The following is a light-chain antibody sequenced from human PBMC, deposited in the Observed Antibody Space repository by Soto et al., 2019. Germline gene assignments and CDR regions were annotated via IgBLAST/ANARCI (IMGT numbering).Light chain of an antibody. CDR1: QSVSSN. CDR3: QQYNNWPRT. J-gene: IGKJ1*01. CDR2: GAS. Sequence: EIVMTQSPATLSVSPGERATLSCRASQSVSSNLAWYQQKPGQALRLLIYGASTRATGIPARFSGSGSGTEFTLTINSLQSEDFVVYYCQQYNNWPRTFXQGTKVDIK. V-gene: IGKV3-15*01.